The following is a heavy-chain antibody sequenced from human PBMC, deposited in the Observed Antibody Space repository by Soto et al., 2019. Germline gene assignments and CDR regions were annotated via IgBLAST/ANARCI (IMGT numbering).Heavy chain of an antibody. V-gene: IGHV3-66*01. CDR2: IYSGGST. CDR1: GFTVSSNY. Sequence: EVQLVESGGGLVQPGGSLRLSCAASGFTVSSNYMSWVRQAPGKGLEWVSVIYSGGSTYYADSVKGRFTISRDNSKXXLYLQRNSLRAEDTAVYYCARDRIAVAGNPEYFQHWGQGTLVTVSS. D-gene: IGHD6-19*01. J-gene: IGHJ1*01. CDR3: ARDRIAVAGNPEYFQH.